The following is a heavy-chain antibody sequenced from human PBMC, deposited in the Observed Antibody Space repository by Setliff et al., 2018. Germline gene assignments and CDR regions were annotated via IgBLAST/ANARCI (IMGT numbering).Heavy chain of an antibody. Sequence: SETLSLTCTVSGGSITSGSNYWSWVRQPAGRGLEWMGHIDPSGNTNYHPSLRSRVTISRDTSKNQFSLKLTSVTAADTAVYFCARSLSSGSYWNPRPFYSDSWGQGTLVTVSS. D-gene: IGHD3-10*01. CDR1: GGSITSGSNY. J-gene: IGHJ4*02. V-gene: IGHV4-61*09. CDR3: ARSLSSGSYWNPRPFYSDS. CDR2: IDPSGNT.